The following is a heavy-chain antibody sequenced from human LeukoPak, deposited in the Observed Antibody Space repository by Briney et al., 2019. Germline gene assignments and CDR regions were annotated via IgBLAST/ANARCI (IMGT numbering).Heavy chain of an antibody. J-gene: IGHJ3*02. CDR2: IYYSGST. D-gene: IGHD6-13*01. CDR1: GGSISSYY. V-gene: IGHV4-39*01. CDR3: ARIAAAAGGAFDI. Sequence: SETLSLTCTVSGGSISSYYWGWIRQPPGKGLEWIGSIYYSGSTYYNPSLKSRVTISVDTSKNQFSLKLSSVTAADTAVYYCARIAAAAGGAFDIWGQGTMVTVSS.